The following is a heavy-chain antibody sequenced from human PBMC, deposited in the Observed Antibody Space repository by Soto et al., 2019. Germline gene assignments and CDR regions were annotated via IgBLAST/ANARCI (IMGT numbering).Heavy chain of an antibody. D-gene: IGHD3-16*01. CDR2: IVVGSGNT. J-gene: IGHJ6*02. V-gene: IGHV1-58*01. CDR3: AAGKYVFGGGRAYYSYGMDV. Sequence: SVKVSCKASGFTFTSSAVQWVRQARGQRLEWIGWIVVGSGNTNYAQKFQERVTITRDMSTSTAYMELSSLRSEDTAVYYCAAGKYVFGGGRAYYSYGMDVWGQGTRVTVSS. CDR1: GFTFTSSA.